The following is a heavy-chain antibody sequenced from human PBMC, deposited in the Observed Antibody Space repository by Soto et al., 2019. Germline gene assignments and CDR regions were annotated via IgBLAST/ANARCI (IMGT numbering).Heavy chain of an antibody. CDR1: GGTFSSYA. CDR2: IIPIFGTA. V-gene: IGHV1-69*01. Sequence: QVQLVQSGAEVKKPGSSVKVSCKASGGTFSSYAISWVRQAPGQGLEWMGGIIPIFGTANYAQKFQGRVTITENESTSTAYMELSSLRSEDTAVYYCAIDIAAAGTLPYYYGMDVWGQGTTVTVSS. J-gene: IGHJ6*02. CDR3: AIDIAAAGTLPYYYGMDV. D-gene: IGHD6-13*01.